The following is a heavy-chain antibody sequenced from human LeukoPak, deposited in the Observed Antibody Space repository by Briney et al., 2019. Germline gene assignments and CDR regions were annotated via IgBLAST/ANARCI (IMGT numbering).Heavy chain of an antibody. CDR2: IRYDGSNK. J-gene: IGHJ6*03. D-gene: IGHD2-15*01. CDR3: AKPVVAANIKFEYYYYMDV. CDR1: GFTFSSYG. V-gene: IGHV3-30*02. Sequence: PGGSLRLSCAASGFTFSSYGMHWVRQAPGKGLEWVAVIRYDGSNKYYADSVKGRFTISRDNYKNTLYLQMNSLRAEDTAVYYCAKPVVAANIKFEYYYYMDVWGKGTTVTVSS.